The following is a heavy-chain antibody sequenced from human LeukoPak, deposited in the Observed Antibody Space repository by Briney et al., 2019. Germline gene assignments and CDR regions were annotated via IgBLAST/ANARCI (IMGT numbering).Heavy chain of an antibody. Sequence: SETLSLTCAVYGGSFSGYYWSWIRQPPGKGLEWIGEINHSGSTNYNPSLKSRVTISVDTYKNQFSLKLSSVTAADTAVYYCARARASIRGVTSPFDYWGQGTLVTVSS. D-gene: IGHD3-10*01. CDR3: ARARASIRGVTSPFDY. J-gene: IGHJ4*02. V-gene: IGHV4-34*01. CDR2: INHSGST. CDR1: GGSFSGYY.